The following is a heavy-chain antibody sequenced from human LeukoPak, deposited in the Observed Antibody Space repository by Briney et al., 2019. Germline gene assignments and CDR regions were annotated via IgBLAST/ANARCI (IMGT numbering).Heavy chain of an antibody. CDR3: AKGRGWGSRGPIGDY. Sequence: GGSLRLSCAASGFTFSSYAMSWARQAPGKGLEWVSAISGSGGSTYYADSVKGRFTISRDNSKNTLYLQMNSLRAEDTAVYYCAKGRGWGSRGPIGDYWGQGTLVTVSS. CDR2: ISGSGGST. V-gene: IGHV3-23*01. D-gene: IGHD3-16*01. J-gene: IGHJ4*02. CDR1: GFTFSSYA.